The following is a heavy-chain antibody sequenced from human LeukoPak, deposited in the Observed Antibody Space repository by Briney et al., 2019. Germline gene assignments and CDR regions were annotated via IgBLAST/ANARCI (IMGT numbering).Heavy chain of an antibody. D-gene: IGHD2-8*02. CDR2: TRYDGSNK. Sequence: GGSLRLSCAASGFTFSSYGMYWVRQAPGKGLEWVAFTRYDGSNKYYADSVKGRFTISRDNSKSTLSLQMNSLRAEDTAIYYCATYRQVLLPFESWGQGTLVTVSS. CDR3: ATYRQVLLPFES. V-gene: IGHV3-30*02. J-gene: IGHJ4*02. CDR1: GFTFSSYG.